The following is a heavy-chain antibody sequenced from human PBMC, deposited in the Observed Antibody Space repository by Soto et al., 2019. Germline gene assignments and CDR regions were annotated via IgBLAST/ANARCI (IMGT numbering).Heavy chain of an antibody. D-gene: IGHD2-15*01. CDR2: IIPIFGTA. CDR3: ARDLGSCSGGSCYFDHY. Sequence: ASVKVSCKASGGTFSSYAISWVRQAPGQGLEWMGGIIPIFGTANYAQKFQGRVTITADESTSTAYMELSSLRSEDTAVYYCARDLGSCSGGSCYFDHYWGQGTLVTVSS. CDR1: GGTFSSYA. V-gene: IGHV1-69*13. J-gene: IGHJ4*02.